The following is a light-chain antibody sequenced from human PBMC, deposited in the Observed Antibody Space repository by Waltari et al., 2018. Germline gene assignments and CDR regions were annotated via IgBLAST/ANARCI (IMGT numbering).Light chain of an antibody. CDR2: GAY. J-gene: IGKJ3*01. CDR3: QQYKNWPRT. Sequence: EIVMTQSPATLSVSPGERATPSCRASQSVSNNLAWYQQNPGQAPRLLIYGAYTRATGISARFSGSGSGTDFTLTINSLQSEDFAVYYCQQYKNWPRTFGPGTKVEIK. CDR1: QSVSNN. V-gene: IGKV3-15*01.